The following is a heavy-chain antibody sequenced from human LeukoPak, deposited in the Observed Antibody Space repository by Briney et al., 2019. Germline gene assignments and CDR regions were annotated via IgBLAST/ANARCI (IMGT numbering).Heavy chain of an antibody. CDR1: GFTFSNYK. J-gene: IGHJ4*02. CDR2: ISSTSTYI. CDR3: AIDRGTVDTPMVPVWDY. V-gene: IGHV3-21*01. D-gene: IGHD5-18*01. Sequence: GESLRLSCAASGFTFSNYKMNWVRQAPGRGLEWVSSISSTSTYIYYTDSVKGRFTISRDNAKNSLYMQMNSLRAEDTAVYYCAIDRGTVDTPMVPVWDYWGQGTVVTVSS.